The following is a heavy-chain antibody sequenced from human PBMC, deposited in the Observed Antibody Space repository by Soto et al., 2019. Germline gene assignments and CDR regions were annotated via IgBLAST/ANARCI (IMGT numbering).Heavy chain of an antibody. CDR2: ISYDGSNK. V-gene: IGHV3-30*18. D-gene: IGHD3-10*01. J-gene: IGHJ6*02. CDR3: VKVLLWFGESPIYPLVHYGMDV. Sequence: GGSLRLSCAASGFTFSSYGMHWVRQAPGKGLEWVAVISYDGSNKYYADSVKGRFTISRDNSKNTLYLQMNSLRAEDTAVYYCVKVLLWFGESPIYPLVHYGMDVWGQGTTVTVSS. CDR1: GFTFSSYG.